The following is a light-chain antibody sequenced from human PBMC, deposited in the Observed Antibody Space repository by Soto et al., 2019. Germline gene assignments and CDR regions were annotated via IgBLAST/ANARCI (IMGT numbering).Light chain of an antibody. Sequence: EIVMTQSPATLSVSPGERATLSCRASQSVSTKLAWYQQKPGQAPRLLIYGASARAIDVPDRFSGSGSGTEFTLTISSLQSEDFAVYYCQQYNNWPPVTFGQGTRLDIK. V-gene: IGKV3-15*01. J-gene: IGKJ5*01. CDR3: QQYNNWPPVT. CDR1: QSVSTK. CDR2: GAS.